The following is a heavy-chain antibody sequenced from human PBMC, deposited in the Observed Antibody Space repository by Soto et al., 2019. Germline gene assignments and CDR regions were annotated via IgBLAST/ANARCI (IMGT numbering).Heavy chain of an antibody. CDR3: ARGRVEYSSPAIDY. CDR2: INHSGST. V-gene: IGHV4-34*01. Sequence: PSETLSLTCAVYGGSFSGYYWTWIRQPPGTGLEWIGEINHSGSTDYNPSLKSRVTISVDTSKNQFSLKLSSVTAADTAVYYCARGRVEYSSPAIDYWGQGTLVTVSS. D-gene: IGHD6-6*01. CDR1: GGSFSGYY. J-gene: IGHJ4*02.